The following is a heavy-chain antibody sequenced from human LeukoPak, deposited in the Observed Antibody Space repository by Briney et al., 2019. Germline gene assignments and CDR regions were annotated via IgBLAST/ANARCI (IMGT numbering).Heavy chain of an antibody. V-gene: IGHV4-59*01. CDR3: AREGQLRDWAFDI. Sequence: TSETLSLTCTVSGGSISSSCWSWIGQPPGKGLEWIGYIYYSGGTNYNPSLKSRVTMSVDTSKDQFSLKLSSVTAADTAVYYCAREGQLRDWAFDIWGQGRMVTVSS. CDR1: GGSISSSC. J-gene: IGHJ3*02. CDR2: IYYSGGT. D-gene: IGHD3/OR15-3a*01.